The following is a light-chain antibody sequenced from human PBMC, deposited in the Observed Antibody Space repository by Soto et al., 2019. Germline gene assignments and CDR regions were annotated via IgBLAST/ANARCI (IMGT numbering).Light chain of an antibody. Sequence: QLVLTQSPSASASRGASVKLTCTLSSGHSSYAIAWHQQQPEKGPRYLMKLNSDGSHSKGDGIPDRFSGSSSGAERYLTISSLQSEDEADYYCQTWGTGIPWVFGGGTQLTVL. V-gene: IGLV4-69*01. CDR3: QTWGTGIPWV. CDR2: LNSDGSH. CDR1: SGHSSYA. J-gene: IGLJ3*02.